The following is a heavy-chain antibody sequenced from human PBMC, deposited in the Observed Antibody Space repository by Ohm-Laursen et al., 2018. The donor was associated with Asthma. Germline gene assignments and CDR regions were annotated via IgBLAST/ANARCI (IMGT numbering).Heavy chain of an antibody. CDR2: ISTASSFI. Sequence: SLRLSCSASGYTFSRYSIHWVRQIPGKGLEWVASISTASSFIYYADSVRGRFTTSRDNARSSVYLQMNSLRAEDTALYYCARIGPEWELPGREYSLHHWGEGTLVTVSP. J-gene: IGHJ1*01. CDR1: GYTFSRYS. CDR3: ARIGPEWELPGREYSLHH. D-gene: IGHD1-26*01. V-gene: IGHV3-21*01.